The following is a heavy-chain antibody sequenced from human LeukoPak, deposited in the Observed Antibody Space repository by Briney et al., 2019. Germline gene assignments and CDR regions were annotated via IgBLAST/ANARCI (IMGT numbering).Heavy chain of an antibody. D-gene: IGHD1-26*01. CDR3: ARDTGIVGATMIGSSFDY. Sequence: PGGSLRLSCTASGFTFANYAINWVRQAPGKGLEWVSLLSGGSAVTQFADFVKGRFTISRDNSENSLYLQMNSLRAEDTAVYYCARDTGIVGATMIGSSFDYWGQGTLVTVSS. V-gene: IGHV3-23*01. CDR2: LSGGSAVT. CDR1: GFTFANYA. J-gene: IGHJ4*02.